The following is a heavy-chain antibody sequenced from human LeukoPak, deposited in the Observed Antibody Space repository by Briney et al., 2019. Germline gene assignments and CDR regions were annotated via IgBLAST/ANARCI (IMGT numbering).Heavy chain of an antibody. Sequence: GASVKVSCKASGYTFTGYYMHWVRQPPGQGLEWMGWINPNSGGTNYAQKFQGRVTMTRDTSNRTPYMELHRLRSDHTPVYFFARGSPVGITMVRGVIDYWGEGTLVTASS. CDR2: INPNSGGT. CDR3: ARGSPVGITMVRGVIDY. V-gene: IGHV1-2*02. CDR1: GYTFTGYY. D-gene: IGHD3-10*01. J-gene: IGHJ4*02.